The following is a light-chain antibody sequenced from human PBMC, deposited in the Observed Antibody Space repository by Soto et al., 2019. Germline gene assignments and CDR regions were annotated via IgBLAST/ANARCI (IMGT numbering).Light chain of an antibody. CDR2: GVS. CDR3: CSYAGGPEV. J-gene: IGLJ1*01. Sequence: QSALTQPRSVSGSPGQSVTISCTGTSSDVGGYKYVSWYQQKPGKAPKLIIYGVSRWPSGVPNRFSGSKSGNRASLTISGLQAEDEGDYYCCSYAGGPEVFGTGTKATVL. CDR1: SSDVGGYKY. V-gene: IGLV2-11*01.